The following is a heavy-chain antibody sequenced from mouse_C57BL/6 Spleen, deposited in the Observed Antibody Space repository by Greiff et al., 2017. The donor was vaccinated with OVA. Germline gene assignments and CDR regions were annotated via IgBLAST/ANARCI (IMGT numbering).Heavy chain of an antibody. CDR1: GFNIKDDY. J-gene: IGHJ3*01. CDR2: IDPENGDT. CDR3: TTGWLLGCAY. Sequence: VQLQQSGAELVRPGASVKLSCTASGFNIKDDYMHWVKQRPEQGLEWIGWIDPENGDTEYASKFQGKATITADTSSNTAYLQLSSLTSEDTAVYYCTTGWLLGCAYWGQGTLVTVFA. V-gene: IGHV14-4*01. D-gene: IGHD2-3*01.